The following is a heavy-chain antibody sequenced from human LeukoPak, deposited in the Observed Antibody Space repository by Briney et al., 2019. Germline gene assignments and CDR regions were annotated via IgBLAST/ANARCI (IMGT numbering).Heavy chain of an antibody. V-gene: IGHV3-7*01. J-gene: IGHJ4*02. D-gene: IGHD6-19*01. CDR3: SSQPAVLDLDC. CDR2: IKPDGSGK. CDR1: GFAFRSNW. Sequence: GGSLRLSRAASGFAFRSNWMTWVGQAQGKGLEWVANIKPDGSGKTYVDSVKGRFTISRDNAKNSLYLQMRGLRVEDTAVYYCSSQPAVLDLDCWGQGTLVTVSS.